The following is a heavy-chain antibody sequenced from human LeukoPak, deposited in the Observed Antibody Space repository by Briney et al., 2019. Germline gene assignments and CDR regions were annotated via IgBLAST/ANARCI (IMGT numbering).Heavy chain of an antibody. J-gene: IGHJ4*02. CDR2: ISYDGSNK. D-gene: IGHD1-26*01. CDR1: GFTFSSYA. Sequence: SGGSLRLSCAASGFTFSSYAMHWVRQAPGKGLEWVAVISYDGSNKYYADSVKGRFTISRDNSKNTLYLQMNSLRAEDTAVYYCARDQPVSYWPIGKDYWGQGTLVTVSS. V-gene: IGHV3-30-3*01. CDR3: ARDQPVSYWPIGKDY.